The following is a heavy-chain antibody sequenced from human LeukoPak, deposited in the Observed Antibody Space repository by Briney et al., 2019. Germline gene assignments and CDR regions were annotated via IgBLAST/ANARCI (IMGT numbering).Heavy chain of an antibody. CDR3: VRQSTAMVTPIDY. CDR1: GYRFTNYW. D-gene: IGHD5-18*01. Sequence: GESLKISCKGFGYRFTNYWIAWVRQMPGKGLEWMGIIYPDDSDIRYSPSFQGQVTISADKSIDTAYLQWSSLKAPDSAMYYCVRQSTAMVTPIDYWGQGTLVTVSS. V-gene: IGHV5-51*01. J-gene: IGHJ4*02. CDR2: IYPDDSDI.